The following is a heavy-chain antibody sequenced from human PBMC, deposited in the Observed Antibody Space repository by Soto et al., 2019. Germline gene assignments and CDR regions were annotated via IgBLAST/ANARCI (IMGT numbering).Heavy chain of an antibody. CDR1: GFTFSSYG. D-gene: IGHD1-1*01. V-gene: IGHV3-30*18. CDR3: AKEGPITNWYFDY. CDR2: ISYDGKVA. J-gene: IGHJ4*02. Sequence: QVQLVESGGGVVQPGRSLRLSCAASGFTFSSYGMHWVRQAPGKGLEWVTVISYDGKVAYYADSVKGRFTISRDNSKNTLYLPMNSLRTEDTAMYYGAKEGPITNWYFDYWGQGTLVTVSS.